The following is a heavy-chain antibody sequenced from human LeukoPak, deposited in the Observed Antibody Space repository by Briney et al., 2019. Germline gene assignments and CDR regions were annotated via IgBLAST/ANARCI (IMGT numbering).Heavy chain of an antibody. Sequence: SVKVSCKASGYTFTSYDINWVRQATGQGLEWMGGIIPIFGTANYAQKFQGRVTITADESTSTAYMELSSLRSEDTAVYYCARDVGYFDYWGQGTLVTVSS. CDR2: IIPIFGTA. D-gene: IGHD1-26*01. CDR1: GYTFTSYD. CDR3: ARDVGYFDY. V-gene: IGHV1-69*13. J-gene: IGHJ4*02.